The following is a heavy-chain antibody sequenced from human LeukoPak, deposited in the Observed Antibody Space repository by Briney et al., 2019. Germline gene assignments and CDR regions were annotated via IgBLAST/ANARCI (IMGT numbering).Heavy chain of an antibody. J-gene: IGHJ6*04. CDR2: IYSGGST. Sequence: PGGSLRLSCAASGFTVSSNYMSWVRQAPGKGLEWVSVIYSGGSTYYADSVKGRFTISRDNAKNSLYLQMNSLRAEDTAVYYCARESRSYCSGGSCYSAPGDYYYGMDVWGKGTTVTVSS. CDR3: ARESRSYCSGGSCYSAPGDYYYGMDV. V-gene: IGHV3-66*01. D-gene: IGHD2-15*01. CDR1: GFTVSSNY.